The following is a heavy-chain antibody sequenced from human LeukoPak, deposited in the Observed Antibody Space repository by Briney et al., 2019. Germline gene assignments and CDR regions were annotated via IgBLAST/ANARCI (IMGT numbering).Heavy chain of an antibody. CDR2: ISGSGGST. V-gene: IGHV3-23*01. CDR1: GLTFSSYA. D-gene: IGHD2-8*01. CDR3: AKDSHGTYCTNGVCYTPPDY. Sequence: GGSLRLSCAASGLTFSSYAMSWVRQAPGKGLEWVSAISGSGGSTYYADSVKGRFTISRDNSKNTLYLQMNSLRAEDTAVYYCAKDSHGTYCTNGVCYTPPDYWGQGTLVTVSS. J-gene: IGHJ4*02.